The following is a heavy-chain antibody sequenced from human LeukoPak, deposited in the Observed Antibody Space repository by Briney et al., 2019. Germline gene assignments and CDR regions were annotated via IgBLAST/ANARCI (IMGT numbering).Heavy chain of an antibody. CDR1: GYTFTGYY. CDR2: INPNSGGT. D-gene: IGHD2-8*01. V-gene: IGHV1-2*02. CDR3: ARDLGLKYCTNGVCWKVRYFDY. Sequence: ASVKVSCKASGYTFTGYYMHWVRQAPGQGLEWMGWINPNSGGTNYAQKSQGRVTMTRDTSISTAYMELSRLRSDDTAVYYCARDLGLKYCTNGVCWKVRYFDYWGQGTLVTVSS. J-gene: IGHJ4*02.